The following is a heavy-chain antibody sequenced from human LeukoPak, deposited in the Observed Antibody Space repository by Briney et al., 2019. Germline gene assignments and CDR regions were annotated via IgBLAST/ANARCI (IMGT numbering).Heavy chain of an antibody. CDR1: GFTFSSYG. D-gene: IGHD6-19*01. CDR3: AKVSEQFEPDY. CDR2: ISYDGSNK. V-gene: IGHV3-30*18. J-gene: IGHJ4*02. Sequence: PGGSLRLSCAASGFTFSSYGMHWVRQAPGKGLEWVAVISYDGSNKYYADSVKGRFTISRDNSKNTLYLQMNSLRAEDTAVYYCAKVSEQFEPDYWGQGTLVTVSS.